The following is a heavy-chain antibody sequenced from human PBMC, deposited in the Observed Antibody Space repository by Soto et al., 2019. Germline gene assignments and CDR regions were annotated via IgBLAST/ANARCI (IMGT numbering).Heavy chain of an antibody. Sequence: QVQLQESGPGLVKPSQTLSLTCTVSGGSISSGGYYWSWLRQHPGKGLEWIGYIYYSGSTYYNPSLKSRVTRSVDTSKNQFSLKLSSVTAADTAVYYCARDIVVAGFDPWGQGTLVTVSS. V-gene: IGHV4-31*03. CDR1: GGSISSGGYY. D-gene: IGHD2-15*01. CDR2: IYYSGST. J-gene: IGHJ5*02. CDR3: ARDIVVAGFDP.